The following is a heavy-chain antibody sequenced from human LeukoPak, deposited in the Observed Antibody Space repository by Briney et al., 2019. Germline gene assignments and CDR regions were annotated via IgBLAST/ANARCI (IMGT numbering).Heavy chain of an antibody. V-gene: IGHV4-4*07. CDR1: GDSISSYY. CDR3: ARDRGSEYIYADNPAVPYMDV. Sequence: PSETLSLTCTVSGDSISSYYWSWIRQPAGKGLQWIGRIHTSGGTNYNPSLKSRVTISVDTSKNQFSLKLSSVTAADTAVYYCARDRGSEYIYADNPAVPYMDVWGKGTTVTVSS. D-gene: IGHD5-18*01. J-gene: IGHJ6*03. CDR2: IHTSGGT.